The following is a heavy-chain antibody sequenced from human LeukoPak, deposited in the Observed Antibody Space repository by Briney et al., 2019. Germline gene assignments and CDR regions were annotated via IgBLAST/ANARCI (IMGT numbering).Heavy chain of an antibody. CDR2: IGTAGDT. CDR3: ARAANYGDNDAFDI. V-gene: IGHV3-13*01. Sequence: GSLRLSCAASGFTFSSYDMHWVRPATGKGLEWVSAIGTAGDTYYPGSVKGRFTISRENAKNSLYLQMNSLRAGDTAVYYCARAANYGDNDAFDIWGQGTMVTVSS. D-gene: IGHD4-23*01. J-gene: IGHJ3*02. CDR1: GFTFSSYD.